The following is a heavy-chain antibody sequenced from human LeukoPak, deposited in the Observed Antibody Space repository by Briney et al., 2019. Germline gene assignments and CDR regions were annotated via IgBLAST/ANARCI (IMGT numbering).Heavy chain of an antibody. D-gene: IGHD6-19*01. CDR2: IYSGGST. J-gene: IGHJ4*02. CDR1: GFTVSSNY. CDR3: AKEVGVAAHFDY. V-gene: IGHV3-53*01. Sequence: GGSLRLSCAASGFTVSSNYMSWVRQAPGKGLEWVSVIYSGGSTYYSDSVKGRFTISRDNSKNTLYLQMNSLRAEDTAVYYCAKEVGVAAHFDYWGQGTLVTVSS.